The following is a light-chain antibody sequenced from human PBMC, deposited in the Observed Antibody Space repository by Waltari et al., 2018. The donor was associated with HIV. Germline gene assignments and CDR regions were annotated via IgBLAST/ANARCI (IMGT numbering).Light chain of an antibody. Sequence: SYELTQPPSVSVSPGPTASITCSGDKLGDKYTCWYQQKPGQSPVLVIYKDSKRPSGIPERFSGSNSGNIATLTISGTQAMDEADYYCQAWDSSTPKVFGGGTKLTVL. V-gene: IGLV3-1*01. CDR2: KDS. CDR1: KLGDKY. CDR3: QAWDSSTPKV. J-gene: IGLJ2*01.